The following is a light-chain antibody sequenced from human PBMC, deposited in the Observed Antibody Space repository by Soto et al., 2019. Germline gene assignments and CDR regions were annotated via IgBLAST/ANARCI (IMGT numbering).Light chain of an antibody. CDR1: QRVLYSSSNKNY. V-gene: IGKV4-1*01. CDR2: WAS. Sequence: DIVMTQSPDSLAVSLGERATINCKSSQRVLYSSSNKNYLAWYQQKPGQPPKLLIYWASTRESGVPDRFSGSGSETDFTLSISRLQAEDVAVYYCQQYCSSPWTFGQGTKVEIK. CDR3: QQYCSSPWT. J-gene: IGKJ1*01.